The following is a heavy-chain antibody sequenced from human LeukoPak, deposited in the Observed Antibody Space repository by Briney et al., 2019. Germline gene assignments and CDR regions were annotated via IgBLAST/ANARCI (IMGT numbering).Heavy chain of an antibody. D-gene: IGHD2-21*02. CDR2: ISGSGGST. CDR1: GFTFSSYG. J-gene: IGHJ3*02. Sequence: PGGSLKLSCAASGFTFSSYGMSWVRQAPGKGLEWVSAISGSGGSTYYADSVKGRFTISRDNSKNTLYLQMNSLRAEDTAVYYCAKEYCGGDCLPPIDAFGIWGQGTMVTVSS. CDR3: AKEYCGGDCLPPIDAFGI. V-gene: IGHV3-23*01.